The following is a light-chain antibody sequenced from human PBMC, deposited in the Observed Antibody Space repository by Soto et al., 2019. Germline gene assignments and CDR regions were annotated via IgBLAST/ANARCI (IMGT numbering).Light chain of an antibody. J-gene: IGKJ1*01. V-gene: IGKV1-9*01. CDR3: QQLNNYPRT. Sequence: DIQLTQPPSFLSASVGDRVTITCRASQGISSYLAWYQQKPGKAPKLLISTASTLQSGVPSRFSGSGSGTEFTLTISSLQPEDFATYYCQQLNNYPRTFGQGTKVDIK. CDR2: TAS. CDR1: QGISSY.